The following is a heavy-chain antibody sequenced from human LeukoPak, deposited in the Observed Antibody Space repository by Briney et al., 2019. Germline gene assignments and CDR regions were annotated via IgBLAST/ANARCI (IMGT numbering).Heavy chain of an antibody. CDR2: INPNSGGT. CDR1: GYTFTGYY. CDR3: VRSLGGIGIVVVITLDY. V-gene: IGHV1-2*02. D-gene: IGHD3-22*01. J-gene: IGHJ4*02. Sequence: AASVKVSCKASGYTFTGYYMHWVRQAPGQGLEWMGWINPNSGGTNYAQKFQGRVTMTRDTSISTAYMELSRLRSDDTAVYYCVRSLGGIGIVVVITLDYWGQGTLVTVSS.